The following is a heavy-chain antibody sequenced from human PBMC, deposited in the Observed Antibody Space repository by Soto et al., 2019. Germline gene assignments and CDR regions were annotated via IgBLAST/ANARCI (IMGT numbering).Heavy chain of an antibody. CDR1: GFTFTSYW. J-gene: IGHJ4*02. Sequence: EVQLVESGGGLVQPGGSLRLSCEASGFTFTSYWMSWVRQAPGKGLEWVANIKQDGTSKYYADSVKGRFTVSRDNAKSSVRLQMDSLRDDDTAVYRCARLRFILTERDFDSWGQGTLVTVSS. V-gene: IGHV3-7*05. CDR2: IKQDGTSK. CDR3: ARLRFILTERDFDS. D-gene: IGHD3-16*01.